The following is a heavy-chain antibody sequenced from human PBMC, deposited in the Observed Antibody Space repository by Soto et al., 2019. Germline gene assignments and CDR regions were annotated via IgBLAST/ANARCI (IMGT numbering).Heavy chain of an antibody. CDR2: IYYSGST. V-gene: IGHV4-59*01. CDR3: ARARGELFDY. Sequence: QVQLQESGPGLVKPSETLSLTCTVSGGSISSYYWSWIRQPPGKGLEWIGYIYYSGSTNYNPSLKSRVTISVDTSKNQFSLKLSSETAADTAVYYCARARGELFDYWGQGTLVTVSS. D-gene: IGHD3-10*01. CDR1: GGSISSYY. J-gene: IGHJ4*02.